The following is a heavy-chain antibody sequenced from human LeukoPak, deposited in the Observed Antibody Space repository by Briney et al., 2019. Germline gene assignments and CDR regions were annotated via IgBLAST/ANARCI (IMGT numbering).Heavy chain of an antibody. V-gene: IGHV1-2*02. D-gene: IGHD6-19*01. CDR3: ARIAVAGTAH. J-gene: IGHJ4*02. Sequence: ASATVSCKASGYTFTGYYMHWVRQAPGQGLEWMGWINPNSGGTNYAQKFQGRVTMTRDTSISTAYMELSRLRSDDTAVYYCARIAVAGTAHWGQGTLVTVSS. CDR2: INPNSGGT. CDR1: GYTFTGYY.